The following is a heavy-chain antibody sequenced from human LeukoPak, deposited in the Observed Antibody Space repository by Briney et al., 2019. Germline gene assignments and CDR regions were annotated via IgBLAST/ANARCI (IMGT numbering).Heavy chain of an antibody. CDR1: GFTFSSYE. D-gene: IGHD3-10*01. V-gene: IGHV3-48*03. CDR2: ISSSGSTI. Sequence: GGSLRLSCAASGFTFSSYEMNWVRQAPGKGLEWVSYISSSGSTIYYADSVKGRFTISRDNAKKSLYLQMDSLRAEDTAVYYCARDGGDYGSGSYYNFDYWGQGTLVTVSS. J-gene: IGHJ4*02. CDR3: ARDGGDYGSGSYYNFDY.